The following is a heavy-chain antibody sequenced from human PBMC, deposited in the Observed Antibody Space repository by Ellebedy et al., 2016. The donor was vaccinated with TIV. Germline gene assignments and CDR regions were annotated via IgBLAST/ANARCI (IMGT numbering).Heavy chain of an antibody. CDR3: TTSGYGGNPAYPP. Sequence: GGSLRLXXAASGFTFSNAWMSWVRQAPGKGLEWVGRIKSKTDGGTTDYAAPVKGRFTISRDDSKNTLYLQMNSLKTEDTAVYYCTTSGYGGNPAYPPWGQGTLVTVSS. CDR1: GFTFSNAW. V-gene: IGHV3-15*01. J-gene: IGHJ5*02. CDR2: IKSKTDGGTT. D-gene: IGHD4-23*01.